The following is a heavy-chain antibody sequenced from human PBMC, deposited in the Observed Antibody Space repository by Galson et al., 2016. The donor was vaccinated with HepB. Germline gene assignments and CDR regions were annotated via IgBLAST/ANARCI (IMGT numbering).Heavy chain of an antibody. Sequence: SETLSLTCNVSGGSISSYFWSWIRQPPGKGLEWIGSIYKTGTTNYSPSLNSRVTLSVDTSKNQFSLRAEDTAVYYCAREEGHIMVVTAGTLMMDVWGQGTTVTVSS. J-gene: IGHJ6*02. CDR1: GGSISSYF. D-gene: IGHD2-21*02. CDR2: IYKTGTT. CDR3: AREEGHIMVVTAGTLMMDV. V-gene: IGHV4-59*12.